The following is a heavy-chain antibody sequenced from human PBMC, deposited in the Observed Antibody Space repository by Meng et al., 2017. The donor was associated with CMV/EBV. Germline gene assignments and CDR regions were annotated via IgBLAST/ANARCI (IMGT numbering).Heavy chain of an antibody. Sequence: GSLRLSCAASGFTVSSNYMSWVRQAPGKGLEWVSVIYSGGSTYYADSVKGRFTISRDNSKNTLYLQMNSLRAEDTAVYYCARVPAAEAFDPWGQGTLVTVSS. D-gene: IGHD6-13*01. J-gene: IGHJ5*02. CDR2: IYSGGST. V-gene: IGHV3-53*01. CDR3: ARVPAAEAFDP. CDR1: GFTVSSNY.